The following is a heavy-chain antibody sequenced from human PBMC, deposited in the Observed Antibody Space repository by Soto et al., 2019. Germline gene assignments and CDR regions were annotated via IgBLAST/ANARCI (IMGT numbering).Heavy chain of an antibody. CDR1: GGSISSYY. D-gene: IGHD2-2*01. J-gene: IGHJ6*03. Sequence: SETLSLTCTVSGGSISSYYWSWIRQPPGKGLEWIGYIYYSGSTNYNPSLKSRVTISVDTSKNQFSLKLSSVTAADTAVYYCARDFIVVEANRDMDVWGKGTTVTVSS. CDR2: IYYSGST. CDR3: ARDFIVVEANRDMDV. V-gene: IGHV4-59*01.